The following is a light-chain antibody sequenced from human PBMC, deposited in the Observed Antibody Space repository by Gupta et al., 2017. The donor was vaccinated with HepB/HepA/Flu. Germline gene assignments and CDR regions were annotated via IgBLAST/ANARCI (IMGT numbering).Light chain of an antibody. CDR3: QSSDNTNQG. Sequence: NFMLTQPHSLSESPGKTVTISCTRTSGSIASNFVHWYQQRPGSGPTTVIFEDDQRPSGVPDRFSGSIDRSSNSASLTISGLKTEDEAYYYCQSSDNTNQGFGGGTKLTVL. V-gene: IGLV6-57*03. CDR2: EDD. CDR1: SGSIASNF. J-gene: IGLJ3*02.